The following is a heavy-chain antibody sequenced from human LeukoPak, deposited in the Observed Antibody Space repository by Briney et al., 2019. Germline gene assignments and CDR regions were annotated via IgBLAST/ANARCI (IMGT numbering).Heavy chain of an antibody. V-gene: IGHV1-8*03. CDR3: ARDYYASGSYSPMDV. D-gene: IGHD3-10*01. J-gene: IGHJ6*03. Sequence: ASVKVSCKASGYTFTSYDINWVRQATGQGLEWMGWMNPNNGDTGYAQKFQGRVTITGNTSISTAYMELSSLRSEDTAVYFCARDYYASGSYSPMDVWGKGTTVTVSS. CDR2: MNPNNGDT. CDR1: GYTFTSYD.